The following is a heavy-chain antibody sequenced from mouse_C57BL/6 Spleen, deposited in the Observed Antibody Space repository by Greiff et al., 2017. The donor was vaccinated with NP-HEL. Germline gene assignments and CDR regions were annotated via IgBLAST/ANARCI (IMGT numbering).Heavy chain of an antibody. J-gene: IGHJ2*01. V-gene: IGHV1-7*01. CDR1: GYTFPSYW. CDR3: ASHGSSYNY. D-gene: IGHD1-1*01. Sequence: VQLQQSGAELAKPGASVKLSCKASGYTFPSYWLHWVKQRPGQGLEWIGYINPSSGYTKYNQKFKDKATLTADKSSSTAYMQLSSLTSEDSAVYYCASHGSSYNYWGQGTTLTVSS. CDR2: INPSSGYT.